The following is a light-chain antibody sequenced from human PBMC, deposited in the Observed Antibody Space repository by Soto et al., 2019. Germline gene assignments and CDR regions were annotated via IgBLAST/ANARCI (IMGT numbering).Light chain of an antibody. CDR3: CSYVGGSTYV. CDR1: SSDVGGYNL. V-gene: IGLV2-23*01. CDR2: EGS. Sequence: QSALTQPASVSGSPGQSITISCTGTSSDVGGYNLVSWYQQYPGKAPKLMIYEGSKRPSGASNRFSGSKSGNTASLTISGLQAEDEADYYCCSYVGGSTYVFGTGTKVTVL. J-gene: IGLJ1*01.